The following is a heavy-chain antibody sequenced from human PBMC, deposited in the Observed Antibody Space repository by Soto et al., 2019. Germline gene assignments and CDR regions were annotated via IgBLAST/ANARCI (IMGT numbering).Heavy chain of an antibody. J-gene: IGHJ5*02. V-gene: IGHV2-5*02. CDR3: AHRRLYCCCTTCRNNHNFLAA. CDR2: IYWDDEK. CDR1: GFSLSTSGGN. D-gene: IGHD2-2*01. Sequence: GSGPTLVNPTQTLTLTCTFSGFSLSTSGGNVGWFRQPPGKALEWLALIYWDDEKRYSPSLQNSLTVTKDTSRDQVVLTMTNMDPVDTATYYCAHRRLYCCCTTCRNNHNFLAASAQGTLVLGSS.